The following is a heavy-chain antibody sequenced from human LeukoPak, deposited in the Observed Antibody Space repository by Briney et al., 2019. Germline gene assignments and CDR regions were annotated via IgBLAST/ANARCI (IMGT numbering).Heavy chain of an antibody. D-gene: IGHD3-22*01. CDR3: ARGPYYYDSSGYKPNWYFDL. Sequence: SETLSLTCAVSGGSISSGGYSWSWIRQPPGKGLEWIGYIYHSGSTYYNPSLKSRVTISVDRSKSQFSLKLSSVTAADTAVYYCARGPYYYDSSGYKPNWYFDLWGRGTLVTVSS. V-gene: IGHV4-30-2*01. J-gene: IGHJ2*01. CDR1: GGSISSGGYS. CDR2: IYHSGST.